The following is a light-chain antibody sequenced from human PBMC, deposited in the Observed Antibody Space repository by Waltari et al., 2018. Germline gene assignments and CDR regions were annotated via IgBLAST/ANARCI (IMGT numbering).Light chain of an antibody. CDR2: ANN. CDR1: RPNHGAGFA. Sequence: QSVLTQPPSVSGAPGQRVTISCTGRRPNHGAGFAVPWYQQPPGAAPKPLIYANNHRPSGVPARFSGSKSDTSASLAITGLQAEDEADYYCQSYDSSLTDFVFGSGTRVSV. CDR3: QSYDSSLTDFV. J-gene: IGLJ1*01. V-gene: IGLV1-40*01.